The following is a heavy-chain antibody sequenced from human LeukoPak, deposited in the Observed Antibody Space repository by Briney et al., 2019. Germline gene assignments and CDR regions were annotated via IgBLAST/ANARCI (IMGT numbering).Heavy chain of an antibody. V-gene: IGHV1-2*02. CDR2: INPNSGGT. CDR3: ARAADILTGYRYFDY. Sequence: ASVKVSCKASGYTFTGYYMHWVRQAPGQGLEWMGWINPNSGGTNYAQKFQGRVTMTRDTSISTAYMELSRLRSDDTAVYYCARAADILTGYRYFDYWGQGTLVTVSS. J-gene: IGHJ4*02. D-gene: IGHD3-9*01. CDR1: GYTFTGYY.